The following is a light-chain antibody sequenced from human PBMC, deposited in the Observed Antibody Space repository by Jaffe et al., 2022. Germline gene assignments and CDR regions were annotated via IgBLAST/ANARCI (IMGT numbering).Light chain of an antibody. CDR1: QSVSSSY. J-gene: IGKJ2*01. Sequence: EIVLTQSPGTLSLSPGERATLSCRASQSVSSSYLAWYQQKPGQAPRLLISGASSRATGIPDRFSGSGSGTDFTLTISRLEPEDFAVYYCQQYGTSPRTFGQGTKLEIK. CDR3: QQYGTSPRT. CDR2: GAS. V-gene: IGKV3-20*01.